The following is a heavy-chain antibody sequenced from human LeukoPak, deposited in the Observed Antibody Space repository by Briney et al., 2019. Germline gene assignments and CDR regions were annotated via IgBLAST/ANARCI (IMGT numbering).Heavy chain of an antibody. CDR3: ARGSGYSYGFTGRERTKSRLDY. D-gene: IGHD5-18*01. J-gene: IGHJ4*02. CDR2: ISYDGNKK. Sequence: GGSLRLSCAASGFTFITYAMHWVRQAPGKGLEWVAVISYDGNKKYYADSVKGRFTISRDNSKNTLYLQMNSLRAEDTAVYYCARGSGYSYGFTGRERTKSRLDYWGQGTLVTVSS. CDR1: GFTFITYA. V-gene: IGHV3-30*04.